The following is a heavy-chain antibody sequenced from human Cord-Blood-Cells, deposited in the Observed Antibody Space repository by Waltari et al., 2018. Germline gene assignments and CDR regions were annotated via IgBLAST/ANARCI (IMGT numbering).Heavy chain of an antibody. CDR2: FDPEDGET. D-gene: IGHD6-13*01. V-gene: IGHV1-24*01. CDR3: ATVHHGYSSSWYTMYNWFDP. Sequence: QVQLVQSGAEVKKPGASVKVSCKVSGYTLTELSMHWVRQAPGKGLEWMGGFDPEDGETIYAQKCQGSVTMTEDTSTDTAYMELSSLRSEDTAVYYCATVHHGYSSSWYTMYNWFDPWGQGTLVTVSS. J-gene: IGHJ5*02. CDR1: GYTLTELS.